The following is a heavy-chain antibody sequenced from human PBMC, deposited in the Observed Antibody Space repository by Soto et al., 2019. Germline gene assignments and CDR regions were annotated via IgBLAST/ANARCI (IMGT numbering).Heavy chain of an antibody. CDR2: IIPIFGTA. CDR1: GDTFSSYA. D-gene: IGHD3-22*01. Sequence: QVQLMQSGAEVKKPGPSVKVSCKASGDTFSSYAISWVRQAPGQGLEWMGGIIPIFGTANYAQKFQGRVTSTADESTSTAYMELSSLRSEDTAVYYCARDGSGYRSRASPMDVWGQGTTVTVSS. V-gene: IGHV1-69*01. J-gene: IGHJ6*02. CDR3: ARDGSGYRSRASPMDV.